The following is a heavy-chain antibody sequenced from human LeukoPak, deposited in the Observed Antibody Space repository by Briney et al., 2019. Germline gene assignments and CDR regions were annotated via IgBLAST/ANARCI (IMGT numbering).Heavy chain of an antibody. CDR3: ARGGFYCGGDCYVDY. CDR2: INHSGST. V-gene: IGHV4-34*01. D-gene: IGHD2-21*02. CDR1: GGAFSPYY. Sequence: SESLSLTCAVYGGAFSPYYWSWIRQPPGKGLDWIGEINHSGSTNYNPSLKSRVTISVDTSKNQFSLRLSSVTAADTAVYYCARGGFYCGGDCYVDYWGQGTLVTVSS. J-gene: IGHJ4*02.